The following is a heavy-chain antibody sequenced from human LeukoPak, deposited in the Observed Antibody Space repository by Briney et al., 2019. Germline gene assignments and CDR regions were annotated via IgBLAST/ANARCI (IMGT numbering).Heavy chain of an antibody. CDR2: IRYDGNYK. D-gene: IGHD3-16*01. V-gene: IGHV3-30*02. Sequence: GGSLRLSCGASGFTFSSYGMQWVRQAPGKGLEWVAFIRYDGNYKYYAESVKGRFTISRDNSKNTFYLQMNSLRGEDTAVYYCAKDSSLWVYNYYMDVWGKGTTVTISS. J-gene: IGHJ6*03. CDR3: AKDSSLWVYNYYMDV. CDR1: GFTFSSYG.